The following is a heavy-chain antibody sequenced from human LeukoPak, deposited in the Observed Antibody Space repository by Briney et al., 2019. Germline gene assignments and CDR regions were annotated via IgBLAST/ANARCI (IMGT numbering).Heavy chain of an antibody. Sequence: ASVKVSCKASGYTFTAYYIHWVRRAPGHGLEWMGIINPSGGSTSYVQKLQGRVTMTRDTSTSAVYMEVSSLRSEDTAVYFCVRSVGRSGWYGEFDYWGQGTLVTVSS. CDR1: GYTFTAYY. D-gene: IGHD6-19*01. V-gene: IGHV1-46*01. CDR3: VRSVGRSGWYGEFDY. J-gene: IGHJ4*02. CDR2: INPSGGST.